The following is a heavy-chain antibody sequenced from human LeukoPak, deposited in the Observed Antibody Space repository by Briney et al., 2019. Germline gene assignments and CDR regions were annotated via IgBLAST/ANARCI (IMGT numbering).Heavy chain of an antibody. J-gene: IGHJ4*02. CDR1: GFTVSSNY. V-gene: IGHV3-15*01. CDR3: TTAPPDFWSGYYYFDY. Sequence: PGGSLRLSCAASGFTVSSNYMSWVRQAPGKGLEWVGRIKSKTDGGTTDYAAPVKGRFTISRDDSKNTLYLQMNSLKTEDTAVYYCTTAPPDFWSGYYYFDYWGQGTLVTVSS. CDR2: IKSKTDGGTT. D-gene: IGHD3-3*01.